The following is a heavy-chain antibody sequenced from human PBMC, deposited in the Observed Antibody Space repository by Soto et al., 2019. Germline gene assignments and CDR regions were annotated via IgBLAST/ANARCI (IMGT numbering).Heavy chain of an antibody. V-gene: IGHV1-18*01. D-gene: IGHD5-12*01. J-gene: IGHJ6*02. CDR2: ISAYNGNT. CDR1: GYTFTSYG. Sequence: GASVKVSCKASGYTFTSYGISWVRQAPGQGLEWMGWISAYNGNTNYAQKFQGRVTITADESTSTAYMELSSLRSEDTAVYYCARFVDIVATIPVGMDVWGQGTTVTVSS. CDR3: ARFVDIVATIPVGMDV.